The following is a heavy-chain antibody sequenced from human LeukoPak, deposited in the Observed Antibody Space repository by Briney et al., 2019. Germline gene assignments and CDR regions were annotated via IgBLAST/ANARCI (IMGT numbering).Heavy chain of an antibody. Sequence: GGSLRLSCAASGFTFDDYAMHWVRHAPGKGLEWVSGISWNSGSIGYADSVKGRFTISRDNAKNSLYLQMNSLRAEDTALYYCAKDIGVTMVRGPHGGDYFDYWGQGTLVTVSS. J-gene: IGHJ4*02. CDR1: GFTFDDYA. CDR3: AKDIGVTMVRGPHGGDYFDY. V-gene: IGHV3-9*01. D-gene: IGHD3-10*01. CDR2: ISWNSGSI.